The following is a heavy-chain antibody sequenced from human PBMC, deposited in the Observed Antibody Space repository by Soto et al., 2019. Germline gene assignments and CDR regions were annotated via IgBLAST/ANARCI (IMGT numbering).Heavy chain of an antibody. V-gene: IGHV5-51*01. Sequence: GAALNITWKCSGYTFTSYWIDWVRQMPGKGLEWMGIIYPGDSDTRYSPSFQGQVTISADKSISTAYLQWSSLKASDTAMYYCALWSSNDAFDIWGQGTMVTVSS. D-gene: IGHD3-10*01. CDR2: IYPGDSDT. J-gene: IGHJ3*02. CDR1: GYTFTSYW. CDR3: ALWSSNDAFDI.